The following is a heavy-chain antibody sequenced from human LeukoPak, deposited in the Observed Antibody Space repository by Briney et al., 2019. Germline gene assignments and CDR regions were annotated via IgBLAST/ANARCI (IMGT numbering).Heavy chain of an antibody. CDR1: GGSISSGGYY. D-gene: IGHD1-14*01. Sequence: SETLSLTCTVSGGSISSGGYYWSWIRQHPGKGLEWIGYIYYSGSTYYNPSLKSRVTISVDTSKNQFSLKLSSVTAADTAVYYCARERTGGFDYWGQGTLVTVSS. CDR2: IYYSGST. V-gene: IGHV4-31*03. J-gene: IGHJ4*02. CDR3: ARERTGGFDY.